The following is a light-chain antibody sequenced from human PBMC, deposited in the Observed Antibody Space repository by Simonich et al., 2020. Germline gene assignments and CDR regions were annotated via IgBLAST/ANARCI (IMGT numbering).Light chain of an antibody. J-gene: IGLJ2*01. CDR2: DDS. CDR1: RSDVGGSNY. V-gene: IGLV2-14*03. CDR3: SSYTSSSTLVV. Sequence: QSALTQPASVSGSPGQSITISCTGTRSDVGGSNYVSWYQQHPGKAPKLMIYDDSNRPSGVSNRFSGSKSGNTASLTISGLQAEDEADYYCSSYTSSSTLVVFGGGTKLTVL.